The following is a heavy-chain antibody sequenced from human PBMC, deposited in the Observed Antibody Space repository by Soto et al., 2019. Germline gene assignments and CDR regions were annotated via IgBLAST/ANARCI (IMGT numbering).Heavy chain of an antibody. CDR3: ARGHWHYYDSSGYDQWGDP. CDR2: INPSGGST. V-gene: IGHV1-46*01. Sequence: GASVKVSCKASGYTFTSYYMHWVRQAPGQGLEWMGIINPSGGSTSYAQKFQGRVTMTRDTSTSTAYMELSSLRSEDTAVYYCARGHWHYYDSSGYDQWGDPSGPGTLVT. CDR1: GYTFTSYY. J-gene: IGHJ5*02. D-gene: IGHD3-22*01.